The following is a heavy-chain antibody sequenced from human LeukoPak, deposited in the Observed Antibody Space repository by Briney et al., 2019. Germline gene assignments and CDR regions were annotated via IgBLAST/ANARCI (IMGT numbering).Heavy chain of an antibody. CDR2: ISGNDINT. CDR1: GFTFNIYA. CDR3: ARGVSD. D-gene: IGHD3-16*01. V-gene: IGHV3-23*01. Sequence: GGSLRLSCATSGFTFNIYAMNWVRQAPGKGLEWGSIISGNDINTYYAVSVKGHFTISRDDSKNTLYLQMNGLRVDDTAIYYCARGVSDWGQGTLVTVAS. J-gene: IGHJ4*02.